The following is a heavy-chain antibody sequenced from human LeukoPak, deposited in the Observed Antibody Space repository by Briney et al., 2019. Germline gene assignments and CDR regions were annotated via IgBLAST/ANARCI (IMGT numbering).Heavy chain of an antibody. CDR2: IYTSGST. Sequence: SETLSLTCTVSGGSISSYYWSWIRQPAGKGLEWIGRIYTSGSTNYNPSLKSRVTMSVDTSKNQFSLKLSSVTAADTAVYYCAGDASSSGANWFDPWGQGTLVTVSS. D-gene: IGHD6-6*01. J-gene: IGHJ5*02. V-gene: IGHV4-4*07. CDR1: GGSISSYY. CDR3: AGDASSSGANWFDP.